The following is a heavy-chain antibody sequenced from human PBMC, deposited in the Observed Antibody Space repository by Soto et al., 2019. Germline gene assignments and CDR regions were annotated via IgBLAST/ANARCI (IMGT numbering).Heavy chain of an antibody. J-gene: IGHJ4*02. D-gene: IGHD2-2*01. CDR2: MSHDGSSS. CDR3: ARGFPYCGSTSCYSAAPKY. Sequence: PGGSLRLSCAASGFSFSNYAMHWVRQTPDKGLEWVAVMSHDGSSSFYADSVKGRFTISRDNSKTTLYLQMNSLSTEDTAVYYCARGFPYCGSTSCYSAAPKYWGQGTLVTVSS. CDR1: GFSFSNYA. V-gene: IGHV3-30-3*01.